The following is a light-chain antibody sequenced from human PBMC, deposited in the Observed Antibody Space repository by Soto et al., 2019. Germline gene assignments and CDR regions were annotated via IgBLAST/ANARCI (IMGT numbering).Light chain of an antibody. J-gene: IGKJ1*01. CDR1: QGISSY. CDR2: AAS. CDR3: QQYYSYPLT. Sequence: AIRMTQSPSSLSASTVDIVTITCRASQGISSYLAWYQQKPGKAPKLLIYAASTLQSGVPSRFSGSGSGTDFTLTISCLQSEDFATYYCQQYYSYPLTFGQGTTVDIK. V-gene: IGKV1-8*01.